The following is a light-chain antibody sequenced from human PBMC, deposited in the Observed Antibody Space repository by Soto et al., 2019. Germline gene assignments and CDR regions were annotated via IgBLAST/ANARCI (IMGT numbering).Light chain of an antibody. J-gene: IGKJ5*01. Sequence: EIVFTQSPATLSLSPGERATLSCGASQSVSSYLAWYPQKPGQAPRVLIYGASSRDTGIPDRFSGSGSGTDFTLTISGLQSEDVAVYYCQQYSKSTITFGQGTRLEIK. CDR2: GAS. CDR3: QQYSKSTIT. CDR1: QSVSSY. V-gene: IGKV3-11*01.